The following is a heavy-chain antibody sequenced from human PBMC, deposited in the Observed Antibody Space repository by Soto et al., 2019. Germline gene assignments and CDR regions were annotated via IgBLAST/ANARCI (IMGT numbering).Heavy chain of an antibody. Sequence: SETLSLTCTASGGSISSSSYYWGWIRQPPGKGLEWIGSIYYSGSTYYNPSLKSRVTISVDTSKNQFSLKLSSVTAADTSVYYCARLLRRAEITMIVVVTFNWFDPWGQGTQVTVSS. V-gene: IGHV4-39*01. J-gene: IGHJ5*02. D-gene: IGHD3-22*01. CDR3: ARLLRRAEITMIVVVTFNWFDP. CDR2: IYYSGST. CDR1: GGSISSSSYY.